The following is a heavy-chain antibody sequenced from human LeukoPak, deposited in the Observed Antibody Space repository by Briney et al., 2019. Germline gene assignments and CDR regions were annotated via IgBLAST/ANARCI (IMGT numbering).Heavy chain of an antibody. D-gene: IGHD6-19*01. CDR2: INTDGSST. J-gene: IGHJ4*02. CDR1: GFTFSSYG. Sequence: PGGSLRLSCAASGFTFSSYGMSWVGQAPGKGLVWVSRINTDGSSTSYADSVKGRFTISRDNAKNTLYLQMNSVRAEDTTVYYCARDNAVTLDYWGQGTLVTVSS. CDR3: ARDNAVTLDY. V-gene: IGHV3-74*01.